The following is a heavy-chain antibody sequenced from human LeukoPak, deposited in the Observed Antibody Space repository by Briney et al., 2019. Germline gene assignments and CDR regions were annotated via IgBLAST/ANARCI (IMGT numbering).Heavy chain of an antibody. V-gene: IGHV1-24*01. D-gene: IGHD3-3*01. CDR1: GYTFTGYY. CDR2: FDPEDGET. CDR3: ATSGLRFLEWLFYAFDY. J-gene: IGHJ4*02. Sequence: ASVKVSCQASGYTFTGYYMHWVRQAPGKGLEWMGGFDPEDGETIYAQKFQGRVTMTEDTSTDTAYMELSSLRSEDTAVYYCATSGLRFLEWLFYAFDYWGQGTLVTVSS.